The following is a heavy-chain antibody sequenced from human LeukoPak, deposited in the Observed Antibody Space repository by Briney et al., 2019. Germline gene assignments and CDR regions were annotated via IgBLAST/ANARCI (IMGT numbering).Heavy chain of an antibody. CDR3: ARQVGVDDAFDI. J-gene: IGHJ3*02. CDR1: GFTFSSYA. V-gene: IGHV3-64D*09. CDR2: ISSTGGST. D-gene: IGHD1-26*01. Sequence: GGSLSLSCSASGFTFSSYAMHWVRQAPGKGLEYVSAISSTGGSTYYADSVKGRFTISRDNSNNTLYLQMSSLRAEDTAVYYCARQVGVDDAFDIWGQGTKVTVSS.